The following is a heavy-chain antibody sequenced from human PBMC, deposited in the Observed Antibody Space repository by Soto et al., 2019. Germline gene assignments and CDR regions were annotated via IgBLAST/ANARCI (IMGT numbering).Heavy chain of an antibody. Sequence: PGGSLRLSCAVSGFTLTSYSMSWVRQAPGEGLEWVANIRQDGHEKYYVDSVRGRFTISRDNAQNSLYLQMDSLRAEDTAMYYCARDLPGYCSTTNCYYYFDFWGQGTLVTVSS. CDR3: ARDLPGYCSTTNCYYYFDF. CDR2: IRQDGHEK. V-gene: IGHV3-7*03. J-gene: IGHJ4*02. D-gene: IGHD2-2*01. CDR1: GFTLTSYS.